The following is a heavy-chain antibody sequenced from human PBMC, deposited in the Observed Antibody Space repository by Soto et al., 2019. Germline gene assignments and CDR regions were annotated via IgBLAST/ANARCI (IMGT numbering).Heavy chain of an antibody. CDR3: AKDPLSPISHYYVSSGSRKEKNY. J-gene: IGHJ4*02. D-gene: IGHD3-22*01. Sequence: PGGSLRLSCVGSGFIFSNYAMSWVRQAPGKGLGWVSAIGGGGGSTYYADSVRGRFTISRDNSKNTLYLQMNSLRAEDTALYYCAKDPLSPISHYYVSSGSRKEKNYWGQGTLVTVSS. V-gene: IGHV3-23*01. CDR2: IGGGGGST. CDR1: GFIFSNYA.